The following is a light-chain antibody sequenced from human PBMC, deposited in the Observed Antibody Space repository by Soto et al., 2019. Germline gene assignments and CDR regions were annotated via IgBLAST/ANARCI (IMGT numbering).Light chain of an antibody. CDR2: GAS. Sequence: IVLTQSPGTLSLSPGERATLSCRASQTGSNSYLAWYQQKSGQAPRLLIYGASSRATGIPDRFSGSGSGTDLTLTISRLEPEDFAVYYCQQYGSSPRTFGQGTKVDIK. CDR3: QQYGSSPRT. J-gene: IGKJ1*01. CDR1: QTGSNSY. V-gene: IGKV3-20*01.